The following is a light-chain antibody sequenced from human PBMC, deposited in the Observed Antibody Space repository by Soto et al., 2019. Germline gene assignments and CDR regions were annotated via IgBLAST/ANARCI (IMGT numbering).Light chain of an antibody. Sequence: DIVMTQSPDSLAVSLGERATSNCKSSQSVLYSSNNKNYLAWYQQKPGQPPKLLIYWASTRQFGVPDRFSGSGSGTDFTLIISSLQAEDVGIYYCQQYYSPPVTFGGGTKVEIK. CDR3: QQYYSPPVT. J-gene: IGKJ4*01. CDR2: WAS. V-gene: IGKV4-1*01. CDR1: QSVLYSSNNKNY.